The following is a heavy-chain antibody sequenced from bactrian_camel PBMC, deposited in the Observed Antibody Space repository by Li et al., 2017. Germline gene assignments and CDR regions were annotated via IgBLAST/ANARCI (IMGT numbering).Heavy chain of an antibody. Sequence: VQLVESGGGSVQAGGSLRLSCAITGYTADFYCMAWFRQGAGQEREAIAAVYYVGGRPYYADSVKGRFRFSQDNAHNTLYLQMDSLKPDDTAVYYCAAECAPDELGGFRYWGQGTQVTVS. D-gene: IGHD2*01. J-gene: IGHJ6*01. CDR3: AAECAPDELGGFRY. CDR2: VYYVGGRP. V-gene: IGHV3S31*01. CDR1: GYTADFYC.